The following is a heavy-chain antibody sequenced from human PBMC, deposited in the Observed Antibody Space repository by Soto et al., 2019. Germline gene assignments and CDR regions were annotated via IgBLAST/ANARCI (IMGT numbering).Heavy chain of an antibody. CDR2: IWYDGSNK. CDR3: ARDQTGLAKYYFDY. V-gene: IGHV3-33*01. J-gene: IGHJ4*02. Sequence: HPGGSLRLSCAASGFTFSSYGMHWVRQAPGKGLEWVAVIWYDGSNKYYADSVKGRFTISRDNSKNTLYLQMNSLRAEDTAVYYCARDQTGLAKYYFDYWGQGTLVTVSS. D-gene: IGHD1-1*01. CDR1: GFTFSSYG.